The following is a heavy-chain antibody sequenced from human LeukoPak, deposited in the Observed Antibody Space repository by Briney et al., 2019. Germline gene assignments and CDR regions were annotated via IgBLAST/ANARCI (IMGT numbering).Heavy chain of an antibody. J-gene: IGHJ6*03. CDR3: ARSITIFGVVPRDYYYYYYMDV. CDR2: IIPIFGTA. Sequence: ASVKVSCKASGGTFSSYAISWVRHAPGQGLEWMGGIIPIFGTANYAQKFHGRVTMTTDESTSTAYMELSSLRSEDTAVYYCARSITIFGVVPRDYYYYYYMDVWGKGTTVTVSS. D-gene: IGHD3-3*01. CDR1: GGTFSSYA. V-gene: IGHV1-69*05.